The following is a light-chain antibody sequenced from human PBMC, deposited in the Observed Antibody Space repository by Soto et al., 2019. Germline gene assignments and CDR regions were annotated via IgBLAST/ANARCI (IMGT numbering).Light chain of an antibody. CDR3: QQYNNWPPT. Sequence: EIVMTHSPATLSVSPGERATLSCGASQSVSGNLAWYQQKPGQAPRLLIYGASTRATGIPARFSGSGSGTEFTLTISSLQSEDFAVYYCQQYNNWPPTFGQGTKVEIK. V-gene: IGKV3D-15*01. CDR1: QSVSGN. J-gene: IGKJ1*01. CDR2: GAS.